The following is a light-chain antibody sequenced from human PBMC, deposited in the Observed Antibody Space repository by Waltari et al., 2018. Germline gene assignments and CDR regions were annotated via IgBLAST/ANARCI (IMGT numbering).Light chain of an antibody. CDR3: CSYAGSGTFVV. CDR1: SSDVGRYNL. V-gene: IGLV2-23*03. Sequence: QSALTQPASVSGSPGQSIPIPCTATSSDVGRYNLVSWYQQHPGKAPKLIIYEGSKRPSGVSNRFSGSKSGNTAALTISGLQAEDEADYYCCSYAGSGTFVVVGGGTKLTVL. CDR2: EGS. J-gene: IGLJ2*01.